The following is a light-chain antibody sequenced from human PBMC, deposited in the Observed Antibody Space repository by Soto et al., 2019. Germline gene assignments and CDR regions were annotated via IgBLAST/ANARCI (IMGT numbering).Light chain of an antibody. J-gene: IGKJ1*01. V-gene: IGKV3-20*01. CDR2: GAS. CDR3: QQYSSSAT. Sequence: EIVLTQSPATLSVSPGERATLSCRASQSVSSNLAWYQQKPGQAPRLLIYGASTRATGIPDRFSGSGSGTEYTLTISRQEHEDLAVYYCQQYSSSATFGQGTKVDIK. CDR1: QSVSSN.